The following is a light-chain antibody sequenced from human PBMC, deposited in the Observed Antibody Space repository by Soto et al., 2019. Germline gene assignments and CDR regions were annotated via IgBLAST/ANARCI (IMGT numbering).Light chain of an antibody. V-gene: IGLV1-44*01. CDR1: SSNIGSNT. J-gene: IGLJ2*01. Sequence: QSVLTQPPSASGTPGQRVTISCSGSSSNIGSNTVNWYQQLPGTAHKLLIYSNNQRPSGVTDRFSGSKSGTSASLAISGLQSEDEADYYCAAWDDSLNGVVFGEGTKLTVL. CDR2: SNN. CDR3: AAWDDSLNGVV.